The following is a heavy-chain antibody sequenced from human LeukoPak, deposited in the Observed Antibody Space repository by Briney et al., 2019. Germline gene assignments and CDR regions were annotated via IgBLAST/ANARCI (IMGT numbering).Heavy chain of an antibody. D-gene: IGHD1-26*01. Sequence: PGGSLRLSCAASGFTFSSYAMHWVRQAPGKGLEYVSAISSNGGSTYYANSVKGRFTISRDNSKNTLYLQMGSLRAEDMAVYYCARGSGEWESKVGGAFDIWGQGTMVTVSS. V-gene: IGHV3-64*01. CDR3: ARGSGEWESKVGGAFDI. CDR1: GFTFSSYA. CDR2: ISSNGGST. J-gene: IGHJ3*02.